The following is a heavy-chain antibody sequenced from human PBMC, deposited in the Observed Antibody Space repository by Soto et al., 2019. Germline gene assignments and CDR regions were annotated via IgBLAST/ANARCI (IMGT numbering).Heavy chain of an antibody. J-gene: IGHJ4*02. CDR1: GFTFSSYA. Sequence: GGSLRLSCAASGFTFSSYAMSWVRQAPGKGLEWVSAISGSGGSTYYADSVKGRFTISRDNSKNTLYLQMNSLRAEDTAVYYCAKSARITIFGVAQGGTWDYWGQGTLVTVSS. CDR2: ISGSGGST. V-gene: IGHV3-23*01. D-gene: IGHD3-3*01. CDR3: AKSARITIFGVAQGGTWDY.